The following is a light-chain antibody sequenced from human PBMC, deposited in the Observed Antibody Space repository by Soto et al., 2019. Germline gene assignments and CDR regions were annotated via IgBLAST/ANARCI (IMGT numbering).Light chain of an antibody. J-gene: IGLJ3*02. CDR1: NSNIKNNF. CDR2: RDN. CDR3: SAWDDVLSGVE. Sequence: QSVLTQPPSVSETPGQSVTISCSGSNSNIKNNFVNWYQQLPETAPRLLIYRDNQRPSGVPDRFSGSRSGTSASLAISGLRCEDEAVYYCSAWDDVLSGVEFGGGIKLTVL. V-gene: IGLV1-47*01.